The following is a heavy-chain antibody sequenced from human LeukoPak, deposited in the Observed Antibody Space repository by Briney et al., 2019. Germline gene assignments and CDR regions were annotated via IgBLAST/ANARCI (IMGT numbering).Heavy chain of an antibody. Sequence: PGGSLRLSCAASGFTFSSYWMHWVRQAPGKGLVWVSRINSDGSSTSYADSVKGRFTISRDNAKNTLYLQMNSLRAEDTAVYYCASASAYSGWYVWFDPWGQGTLVTVSS. CDR1: GFTFSSYW. CDR2: INSDGSST. V-gene: IGHV3-74*01. J-gene: IGHJ5*02. CDR3: ASASAYSGWYVWFDP. D-gene: IGHD6-19*01.